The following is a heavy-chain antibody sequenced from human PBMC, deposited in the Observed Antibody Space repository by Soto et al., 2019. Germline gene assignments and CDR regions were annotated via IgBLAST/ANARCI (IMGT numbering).Heavy chain of an antibody. CDR2: ISGSGGST. CDR1: GFTFSSNA. V-gene: IGHV3-23*01. J-gene: IGHJ4*02. Sequence: GGSLRLSCAASGFTFSSNAMSWVRQAPGKGLEWVSAISGSGGSTYYADSVKGRFTISRDNSKNTLYLQMNSLRAEDTAVYYCARAKYSSGWPGFDYWGQGTPVTVSS. CDR3: ARAKYSSGWPGFDY. D-gene: IGHD6-19*01.